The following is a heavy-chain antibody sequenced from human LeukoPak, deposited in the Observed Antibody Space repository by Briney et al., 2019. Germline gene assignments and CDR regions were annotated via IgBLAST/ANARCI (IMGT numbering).Heavy chain of an antibody. CDR2: IYYSGST. D-gene: IGHD3-22*01. J-gene: IGHJ4*02. V-gene: IGHV4-31*03. CDR3: ARGTLRYYYDSSGRITPVYFDY. Sequence: SETLSLTCTVSGGSISSGGYYWSWIRQHPGKGLEWIGYIYYSGSTYYNPSLKSRVTISVDTSKNQFSLKLSSVTAADTAVYYCARGTLRYYYDSSGRITPVYFDYWGQETLVTVSS. CDR1: GGSISSGGYY.